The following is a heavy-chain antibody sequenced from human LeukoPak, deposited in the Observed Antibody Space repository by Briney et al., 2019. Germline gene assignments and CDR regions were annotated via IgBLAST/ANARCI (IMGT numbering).Heavy chain of an antibody. D-gene: IGHD3-22*01. V-gene: IGHV3-30-3*01. CDR2: ISYDGSNK. Sequence: GGSLRLSCAASGFTFSSYAMHWVRQAPGKGLEWVAVISYDGSNKYYADSVKGRFTISRDNSKNTLYLQMNSLRAEDTAVYYCARDFINTYYYDSSGFLPSGWGQGTLVTVSS. CDR3: ARDFINTYYYDSSGFLPSG. CDR1: GFTFSSYA. J-gene: IGHJ4*02.